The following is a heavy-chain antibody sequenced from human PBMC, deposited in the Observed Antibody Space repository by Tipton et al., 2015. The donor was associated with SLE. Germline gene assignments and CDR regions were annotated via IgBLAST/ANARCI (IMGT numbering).Heavy chain of an antibody. CDR3: ATEVAQAGPGASYFDN. CDR1: GYSFTAYY. CDR2: IIPMFDSP. V-gene: IGHV1-69*13. J-gene: IGHJ4*02. D-gene: IGHD5-12*01. Sequence: QSGAEVKKPGASVKVSCKASGYSFTAYYMRWVRQAPGQGLEWMGGIIPMFDSPNYAQRFQGRVTITADESTSTVFMDLSSLTSEDAAAYYCATEVAQAGPGASYFDNWGQGTLVTVSS.